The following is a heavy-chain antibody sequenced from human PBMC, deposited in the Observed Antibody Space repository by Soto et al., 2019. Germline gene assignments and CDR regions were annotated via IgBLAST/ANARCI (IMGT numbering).Heavy chain of an antibody. Sequence: VESLKISCKGSGYSFSSYWIGWVRQIPWKGLEWMGIIYPFDSYTRYSPSFQGQVTISVDKSSSTAYLQWSSLKASDTAMYYCARQDGWYPTYYFGMDVWGPG. CDR1: GYSFSSYW. CDR2: IYPFDSYT. D-gene: IGHD6-19*01. V-gene: IGHV5-51*01. J-gene: IGHJ6*02. CDR3: ARQDGWYPTYYFGMDV.